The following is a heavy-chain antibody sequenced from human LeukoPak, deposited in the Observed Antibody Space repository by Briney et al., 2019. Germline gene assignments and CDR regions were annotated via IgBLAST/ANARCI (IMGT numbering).Heavy chain of an antibody. Sequence: GGSLRLSCAASGFTFSDYYMSWIRQAPGKGLEWVSYISSGSTIYYADSVKGRFTISRDNAKNSLYLQMNSLRAEDTAVYYCARSVVTCDYWGQGTLVTVSS. CDR1: GFTFSDYY. V-gene: IGHV3-11*01. CDR3: ARSVVTCDY. D-gene: IGHD3-22*01. CDR2: ISSGSTI. J-gene: IGHJ4*02.